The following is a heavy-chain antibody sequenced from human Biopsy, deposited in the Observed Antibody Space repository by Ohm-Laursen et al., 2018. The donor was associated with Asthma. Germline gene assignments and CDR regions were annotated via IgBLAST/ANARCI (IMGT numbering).Heavy chain of an antibody. J-gene: IGHJ2*01. CDR3: ARAVSSSSYWYFDL. CDR2: IYYSGRT. CDR1: GDAMSTSGSY. V-gene: IGHV4-39*02. Sequence: LSLTCVVSGDAMSTSGSYWGWIRQSPGKGLEWIGSIYYSGRTYYNPSLESRVTISANTSKNHFSLKVTSVTAADTAVYYCARAVSSSSYWYFDLWGRGDLVTVSS. D-gene: IGHD6-6*01.